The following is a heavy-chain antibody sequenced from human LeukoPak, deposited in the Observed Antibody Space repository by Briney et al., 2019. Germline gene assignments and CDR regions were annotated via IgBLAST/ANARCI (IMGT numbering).Heavy chain of an antibody. J-gene: IGHJ3*02. Sequence: GGSLRLSCAASGFTFSSYGMSWVRQAPGKGLEWVSGISVSGDSTYYADSVKGRFTISRDNSKNTRYLQMNSLRAEDTAVYYCAKSMIRGVNDAFDIWGQGTMVTVSS. V-gene: IGHV3-23*01. D-gene: IGHD3-10*01. CDR3: AKSMIRGVNDAFDI. CDR2: ISVSGDST. CDR1: GFTFSSYG.